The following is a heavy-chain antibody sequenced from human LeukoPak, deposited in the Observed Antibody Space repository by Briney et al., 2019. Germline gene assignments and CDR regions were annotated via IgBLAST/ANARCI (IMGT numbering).Heavy chain of an antibody. D-gene: IGHD4-17*01. CDR3: ARLRNTMTTPRFDY. CDR2: ISGSDGGT. CDR1: CFPFTSYA. Sequence: GGSLRLSCATSCFPFTSYAMIWVRQAPGKGLEWVSAISGSDGGTHYADSVKGRFTTSRDNSKNTLYLQMNSLRADDTAVYYCARLRNTMTTPRFDYWGQGTLVTVSS. J-gene: IGHJ4*02. V-gene: IGHV3-23*01.